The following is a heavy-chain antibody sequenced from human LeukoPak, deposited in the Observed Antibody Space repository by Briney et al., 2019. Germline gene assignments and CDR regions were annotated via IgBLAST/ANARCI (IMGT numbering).Heavy chain of an antibody. CDR2: INPNSGGT. CDR1: GYTFTGYY. CDR3: ARDVYGSGSYYNVMGDI. Sequence: ASVKVSCKASGYTFTGYYMHWVRQAPGQGLEWMGWINPNSGGTNYAQKFQGRVTMTRDTSISTAYMELSRLRSDDTAVYYCARDVYGSGSYYNVMGDIWGQGTMVTVSS. J-gene: IGHJ3*02. V-gene: IGHV1-2*02. D-gene: IGHD3-10*01.